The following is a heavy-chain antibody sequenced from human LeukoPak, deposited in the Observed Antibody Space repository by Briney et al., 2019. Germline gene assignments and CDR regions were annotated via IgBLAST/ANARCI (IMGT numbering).Heavy chain of an antibody. J-gene: IGHJ3*02. Sequence: GGSLRLSCAASGFTFSSYAMSWVRQAPGKGLEWVSAISGSGGSTYYADSVKGRFTISRDNSKNTLYLQMNSLRAEDTAVYYCARRPQYTTSWSAFDIWGQGTMVTVSS. V-gene: IGHV3-23*01. CDR2: ISGSGGST. D-gene: IGHD6-6*01. CDR3: ARRPQYTTSWSAFDI. CDR1: GFTFSSYA.